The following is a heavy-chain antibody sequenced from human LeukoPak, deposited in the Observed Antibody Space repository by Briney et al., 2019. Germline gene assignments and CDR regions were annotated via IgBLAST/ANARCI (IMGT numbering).Heavy chain of an antibody. CDR3: ARFGPSDY. D-gene: IGHD3-10*01. CDR1: GFTFSSYS. V-gene: IGHV3-21*01. Sequence: PGGSLRLSCAASGFTFSSYSMNWVRQAPGKGLEWVSSISGSSGYIYYAESVKGRFTISRDNAKNSLYLQMNGLRDEGTAVYYCARFGPSDYWGQGTLVSVSS. CDR2: ISGSSGYI. J-gene: IGHJ4*02.